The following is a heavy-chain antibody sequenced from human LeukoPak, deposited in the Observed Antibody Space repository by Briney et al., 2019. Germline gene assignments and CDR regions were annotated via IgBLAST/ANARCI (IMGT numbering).Heavy chain of an antibody. Sequence: SETLSLTCTVSNGPINTYQWSWIRQPPGKGLEWIGNIHYSGSANYNPSLKSRVIISVDTSKNQFSLKLSSVTAADTAVYYCARDLGSGWYYFDYWGQGTLVTVSS. V-gene: IGHV4-59*12. CDR2: IHYSGSA. D-gene: IGHD6-19*01. CDR1: NGPINTYQ. J-gene: IGHJ4*02. CDR3: ARDLGSGWYYFDY.